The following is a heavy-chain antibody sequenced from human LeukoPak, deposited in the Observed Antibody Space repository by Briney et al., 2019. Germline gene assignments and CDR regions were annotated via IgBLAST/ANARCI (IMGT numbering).Heavy chain of an antibody. V-gene: IGHV3-23*05. CDR3: GSHTSCYFDF. J-gene: IGHJ4*02. CDR1: GFSFSTYV. D-gene: IGHD1-26*01. Sequence: PGGSLRLSCAASGFSFSTYVMTWVRQAPGKGLEWVSSIDIGGSGTYYAGSVKGRFTISRDNSKNTLYLQFNSLRVEDTAIYYCGSHTSCYFDFWGQGTLVTVSS. CDR2: IDIGGSGT.